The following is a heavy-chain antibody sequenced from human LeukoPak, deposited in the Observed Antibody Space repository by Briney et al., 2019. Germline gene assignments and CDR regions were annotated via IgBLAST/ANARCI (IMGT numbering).Heavy chain of an antibody. CDR2: IYSGGST. CDR3: AREMRGLVRNNWFDP. Sequence: GGSLRLSCAASGFTVSSNYMSWVRQAPGKGLEWVSGIYSGGSTYYADSVKGRFTISRDNSKNTMYLQMTSLRAEDTAVYYCAREMRGLVRNNWFDPWGQGTLVTVSS. CDR1: GFTVSSNY. V-gene: IGHV3-53*01. D-gene: IGHD6-13*01. J-gene: IGHJ5*02.